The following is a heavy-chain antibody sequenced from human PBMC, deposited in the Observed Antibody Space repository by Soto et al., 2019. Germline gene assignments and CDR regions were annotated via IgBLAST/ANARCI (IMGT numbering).Heavy chain of an antibody. CDR2: ISGSGGST. CDR3: AKDRDIELLWFGESRPNDY. CDR1: GFIFKKYA. Sequence: PGGSLRLSCAASGFIFKKYAMSWVRQAPRKGLEWVSAISGSGGSTYYADSVKGRFTISRDNSKNTLYLQMNSLRAEDTAVYYCAKDRDIELLWFGESRPNDYWGQGTLVTVSS. J-gene: IGHJ4*02. D-gene: IGHD3-10*01. V-gene: IGHV3-23*01.